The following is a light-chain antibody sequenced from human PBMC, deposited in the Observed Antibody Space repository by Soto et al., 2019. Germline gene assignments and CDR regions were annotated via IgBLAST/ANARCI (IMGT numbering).Light chain of an antibody. V-gene: IGKV3-11*01. CDR2: DGS. J-gene: IGKJ4*01. CDR1: QSVNRY. Sequence: EIVLTQSPSTLSLSPGERATLSCRASQSVNRYLAWYQQKPGQAPRLLIYDGSNRATGIPARFSGSGSGTDFSLTISSLEPEDFAVYYCQQRSAWPPTFGGGTKVEIK. CDR3: QQRSAWPPT.